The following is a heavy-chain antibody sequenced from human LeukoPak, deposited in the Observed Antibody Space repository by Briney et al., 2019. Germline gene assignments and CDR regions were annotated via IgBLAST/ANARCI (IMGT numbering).Heavy chain of an antibody. Sequence: ASVKVSCKASGYTFTGYYMHWVRQAPGQGLEWMGWINPNSGGTNYAQKFQGRVTMTRDTSISTAYMELSRLRSDDTAVYYCARVIYYDSSGYYLDAFDIWGQGTMVTVSS. J-gene: IGHJ3*02. CDR3: ARVIYYDSSGYYLDAFDI. D-gene: IGHD3-22*01. CDR2: INPNSGGT. V-gene: IGHV1-2*02. CDR1: GYTFTGYY.